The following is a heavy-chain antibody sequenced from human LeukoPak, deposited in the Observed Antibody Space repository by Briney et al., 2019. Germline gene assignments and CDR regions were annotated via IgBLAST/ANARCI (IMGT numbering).Heavy chain of an antibody. CDR3: ARTDPDSGSYLGPDFDY. Sequence: SETLSLTCTVSGDFIRRGSYFWSWIRQPAGKGLEWIGRISTSETNDNPSFTGRVTLSIDTSKNQFSLKLSSVTAADTAVYYCARTDPDSGSYLGPDFDYWGQGTLVTVSS. J-gene: IGHJ4*02. CDR2: ISTSET. D-gene: IGHD1-26*01. CDR1: GDFIRRGSYF. V-gene: IGHV4-61*02.